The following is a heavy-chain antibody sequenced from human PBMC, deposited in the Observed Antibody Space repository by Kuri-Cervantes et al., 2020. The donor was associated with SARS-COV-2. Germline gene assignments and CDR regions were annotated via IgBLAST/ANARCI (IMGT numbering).Heavy chain of an antibody. CDR2: IYWNDDK. J-gene: IGHJ6*02. CDR3: ASIAARRVSYYYYGMDV. Sequence: SGPTLVKPTQTLTLTCTFSGFSLSTSGVGVGWIVQPPGKALEWLALIYWNDDKRYSPSLKSRLTITKDTSKNQVVLTMTNMDPVDTATYYCASIAARRVSYYYYGMDVWGQGTTVTVSS. CDR1: GFSLSTSGVG. V-gene: IGHV2-5*01. D-gene: IGHD6-6*01.